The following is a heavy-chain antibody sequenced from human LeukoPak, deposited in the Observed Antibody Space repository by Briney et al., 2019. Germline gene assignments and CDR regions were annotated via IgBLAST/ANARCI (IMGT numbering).Heavy chain of an antibody. CDR3: AGDSSGYYWEHAFDI. V-gene: IGHV5-51*01. CDR1: GYSFTSYW. CDR2: IYPGDSDT. D-gene: IGHD3-22*01. Sequence: GESLKISCKGSGYSFTSYWIGWARQMPGKGLEWMGIIYPGDSDTRYSPSFQGQVTISADKSISTAYLQWSSLKASDTAMYYCAGDSSGYYWEHAFDIWGQGTMVTVSS. J-gene: IGHJ3*02.